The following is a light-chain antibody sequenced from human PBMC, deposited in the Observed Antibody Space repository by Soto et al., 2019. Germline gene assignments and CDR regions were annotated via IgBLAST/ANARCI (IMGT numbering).Light chain of an antibody. CDR2: HAS. J-gene: IGKJ4*01. CDR3: QQYENWPPVT. Sequence: EIVMTQSPATLSVSPGERGTLSCRASQNIRRNLAWYQQKSGQAPRLLIYHASTRAPGIPARFTGGGSGTEFTLTISSLQSEDFALYYCQQYENWPPVTFGGGTKVDIK. CDR1: QNIRRN. V-gene: IGKV3-15*01.